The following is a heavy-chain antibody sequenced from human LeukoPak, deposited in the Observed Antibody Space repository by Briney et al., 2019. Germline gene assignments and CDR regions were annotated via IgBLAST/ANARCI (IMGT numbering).Heavy chain of an antibody. CDR2: IYYSGST. CDR3: ARTPIVVVPAALYYMDV. D-gene: IGHD2-2*01. CDR1: GGSISSGDYY. V-gene: IGHV4-30-4*01. Sequence: SEALSLTCTVSGGSISSGDYYWSWIRQPPGKGLEWIGYIYYSGSTYYNPSLKSRVTISVDTSKNQFSLKLSSVTAADTAVYYCARTPIVVVPAALYYMDVWGKGTTVTVSS. J-gene: IGHJ6*03.